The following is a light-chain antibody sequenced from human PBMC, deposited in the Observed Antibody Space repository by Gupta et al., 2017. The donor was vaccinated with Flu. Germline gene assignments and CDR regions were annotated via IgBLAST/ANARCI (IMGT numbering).Light chain of an antibody. V-gene: IGKV1-39*01. CDR3: QQSYSTPQT. CDR2: AAS. CDR1: QSISNY. J-gene: IGKJ1*01. Sequence: DIQMTQSPSSLSASVGDRVSITCRASQSISNYLNWYQQKPGKAPKFLIYAASNLQSGVPSRFSGSGSGTDFTLTISRLQPEDVATYYCQQSYSTPQTFGQGTKVEVK.